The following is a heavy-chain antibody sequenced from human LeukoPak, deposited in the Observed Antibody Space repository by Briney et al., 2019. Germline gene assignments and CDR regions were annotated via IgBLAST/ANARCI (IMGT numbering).Heavy chain of an antibody. J-gene: IGHJ4*02. CDR1: GGSLSSSSYY. CDR3: ARVESYGYYFDY. D-gene: IGHD5-18*01. Sequence: SETLSLTCSVSGGSLSSSSYYWGWIRQPPGKGLEWIGSIYYSGSTYYNPSLKSRVTISVDTSKSQFSLKLSSVTAADTAVYYCARVESYGYYFDYWGQGTLVTVSS. V-gene: IGHV4-39*07. CDR2: IYYSGST.